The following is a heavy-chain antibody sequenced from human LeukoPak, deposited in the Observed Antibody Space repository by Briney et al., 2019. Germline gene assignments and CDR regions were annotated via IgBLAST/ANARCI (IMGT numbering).Heavy chain of an antibody. CDR3: AALYDSSGIDAFDI. J-gene: IGHJ3*02. CDR1: GFTFTSSA. D-gene: IGHD3-22*01. V-gene: IGHV1-58*02. Sequence: ASVKVSCKASGFTFTSSAMQWVRQARGQRLEWIGWIVVGSGNTNYAQKFQERVTITRDMSTSTAYMELSSLRSEDTAVYYCAALYDSSGIDAFDIWGQGTMVTVSS. CDR2: IVVGSGNT.